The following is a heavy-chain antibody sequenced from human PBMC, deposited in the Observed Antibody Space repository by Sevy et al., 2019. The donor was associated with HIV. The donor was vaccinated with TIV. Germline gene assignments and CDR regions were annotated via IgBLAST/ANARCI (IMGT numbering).Heavy chain of an antibody. CDR1: GLTVSSNF. J-gene: IGHJ4*02. D-gene: IGHD6-6*01. CDR3: VGAARPNQGDY. Sequence: GGSLRLSCAASGLTVSSNFMSWVRQAPGKGLEWVSIIYSDGRTFNPDSVKGGFSISKDKSKNKLWIQMISLRVDDTALYYCVGAARPNQGDYWGQGTLVTVSS. CDR2: IYSDGRT. V-gene: IGHV3-53*01.